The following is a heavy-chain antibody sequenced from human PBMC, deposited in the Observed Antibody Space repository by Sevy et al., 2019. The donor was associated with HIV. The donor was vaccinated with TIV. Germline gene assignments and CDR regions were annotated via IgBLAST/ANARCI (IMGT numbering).Heavy chain of an antibody. Sequence: KVSCKASGYSFTDYYMHWVRQAPGQGLEWMAWINPKNDVTNYAQKFQGRVTMTRDTSNSTAYMELTRLRSDDTAVYCCARARRVTTVYYYYGMDVWGQGTTVTVSS. CDR3: ARARRVTTVYYYYGMDV. V-gene: IGHV1-2*02. CDR1: GYSFTDYY. D-gene: IGHD5-18*01. CDR2: INPKNDVT. J-gene: IGHJ6*02.